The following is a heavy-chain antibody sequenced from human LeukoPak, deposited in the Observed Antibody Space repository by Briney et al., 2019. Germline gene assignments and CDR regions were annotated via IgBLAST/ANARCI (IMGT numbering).Heavy chain of an antibody. D-gene: IGHD3-16*02. J-gene: IGHJ4*02. Sequence: GGSLRLSCAASGFAFSSYAMSWIRQAPGKGLEWLALIWSDGSSKNYTDSVEGRFTISRDNSKNTLFLQMNSLRAEDTAVYYCARGFYRVRHDQSTYYFVHWGQGTLVTVSS. V-gene: IGHV3-33*08. CDR1: GFAFSSYA. CDR2: IWSDGSSK. CDR3: ARGFYRVRHDQSTYYFVH.